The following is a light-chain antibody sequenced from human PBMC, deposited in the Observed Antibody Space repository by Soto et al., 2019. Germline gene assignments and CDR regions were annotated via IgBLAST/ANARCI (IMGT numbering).Light chain of an antibody. CDR3: MQATQYRPYT. Sequence: DIVLTQTPLSSPVTLGQPASISCRSSQSLVHSDGNTYLSWFHQRPGQPPRLLIDKVSNRFSGVPDRFSGSGAGTDFTLKISRVEVEDVGIYFCMQATQYRPYTFGQGTKLEIK. CDR1: QSLVHSDGNTY. V-gene: IGKV2-24*01. J-gene: IGKJ2*01. CDR2: KVS.